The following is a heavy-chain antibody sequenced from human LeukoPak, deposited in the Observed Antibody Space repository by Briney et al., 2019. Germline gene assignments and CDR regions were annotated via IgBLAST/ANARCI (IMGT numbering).Heavy chain of an antibody. CDR3: VSTATFDY. D-gene: IGHD6-25*01. CDR2: IKQDGSEK. Sequence: GGSLRLSCAVSGFTFSNHWMSWVRQAPGKGLEWVANIKQDGSEKYYVDSVKGRFTISRDNAKNSLSLEMNNLRVEDTAIYYCVSTATFDYWGQGALVTVSS. J-gene: IGHJ4*02. CDR1: GFTFSNHW. V-gene: IGHV3-7*03.